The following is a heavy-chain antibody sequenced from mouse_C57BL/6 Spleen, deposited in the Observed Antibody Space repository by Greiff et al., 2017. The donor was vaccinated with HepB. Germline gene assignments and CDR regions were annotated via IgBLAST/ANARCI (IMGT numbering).Heavy chain of an antibody. D-gene: IGHD1-1*01. CDR2: IYPGDGDA. CDR1: GYAFSSYW. CDR3: ANRYYGSSDYFDY. J-gene: IGHJ2*01. V-gene: IGHV1-80*01. Sequence: VQLVESGAELVKPGASVKISCKASGYAFSSYWMNWVKQRPGKGLEWIGQIYPGDGDANYNGKFKGKATLTADKSSSTAYMQLSSLTSEDSAVYFCANRYYGSSDYFDYWGQGTTLTVSS.